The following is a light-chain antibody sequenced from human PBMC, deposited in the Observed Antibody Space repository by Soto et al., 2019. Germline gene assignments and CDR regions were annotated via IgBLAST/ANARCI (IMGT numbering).Light chain of an antibody. CDR1: QSVSSGK. Sequence: EIVLTQSPGTLSLSQGERATLSCRASQSVSSGKLAWYQQKPGQAPRLLIFGASGRATGIPDRFSGSGSGTDFSLTISRLEPEDSAVYYCQQYGSSLLTFGGGTKVDI. J-gene: IGKJ4*01. CDR2: GAS. V-gene: IGKV3-20*01. CDR3: QQYGSSLLT.